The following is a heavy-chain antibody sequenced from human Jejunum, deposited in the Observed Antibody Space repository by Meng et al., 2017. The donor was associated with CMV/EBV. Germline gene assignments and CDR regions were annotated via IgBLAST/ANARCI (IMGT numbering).Heavy chain of an antibody. V-gene: IGHV3-30*02. CDR3: TKGGFDS. CDR2: IRHDGSED. CDR1: GFPFNISD. Sequence: QVQVVESGGGVVQPGGSLRLSCVTSGFPFNISDMHWVRQAPGKGLDWVTCIRHDGSEDLYVDSVKGRFTISRDNSKNTLYLQMNSLRVDDSALYYCTKGGFDSWGQGTLVTVSS. J-gene: IGHJ4*02. D-gene: IGHD2-15*01.